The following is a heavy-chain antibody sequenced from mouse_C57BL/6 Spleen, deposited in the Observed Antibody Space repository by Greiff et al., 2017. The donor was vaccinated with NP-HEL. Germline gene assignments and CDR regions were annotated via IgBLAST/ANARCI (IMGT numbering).Heavy chain of an antibody. CDR2: IDPETGGT. J-gene: IGHJ2*01. CDR3: ARKKNYFDY. Sequence: QVQLQQSGAELVRPGASVTLSCKASGYTFTDYEMHWVKQTPVHGLEWIGAIDPETGGTAYNQKFKDKATLTVDKSSSTAYMQLSSLTSEDSAVYYCARKKNYFDYWGQGTTLTVSS. CDR1: GYTFTDYE. V-gene: IGHV1-15*01.